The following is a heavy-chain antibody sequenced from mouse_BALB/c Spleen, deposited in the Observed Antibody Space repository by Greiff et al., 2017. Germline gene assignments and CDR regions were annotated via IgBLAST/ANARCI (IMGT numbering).Heavy chain of an antibody. Sequence: VQLQQSGPELVKPGASVKMSCKASGYTFTSYYIHWVKQRPGQGLEWIGWIYPGDGSAKYNDKFKIKTTLTADKSSSTAYMLLSSLTSEDSAIYFCAIWLRDYALDYWGQGTSVTVSS. V-gene: IGHV1S56*01. CDR1: GYTFTSYY. J-gene: IGHJ4*01. CDR2: IYPGDGSA. D-gene: IGHD2-2*01. CDR3: AIWLRDYALDY.